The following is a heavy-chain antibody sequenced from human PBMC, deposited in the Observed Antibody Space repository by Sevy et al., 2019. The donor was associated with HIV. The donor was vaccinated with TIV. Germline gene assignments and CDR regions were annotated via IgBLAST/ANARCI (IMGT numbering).Heavy chain of an antibody. J-gene: IGHJ3*01. V-gene: IGHV3-48*02. CDR1: GFTFSAYS. CDR3: VRANLGSSWYDAFHV. Sequence: GGSLRLSCAASGFTFSAYSMNWVRQAPGKGLEWISYILSTSTTIHYTDSVRGRFTISRDNDNNSLYLQMNNLSDEDTAVYYCVRANLGSSWYDAFHVWSRGTMVTV. D-gene: IGHD6-13*01. CDR2: ILSTSTTI.